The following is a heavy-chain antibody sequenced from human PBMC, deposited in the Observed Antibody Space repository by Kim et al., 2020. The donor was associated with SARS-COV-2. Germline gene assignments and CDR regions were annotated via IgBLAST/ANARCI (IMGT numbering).Heavy chain of an antibody. J-gene: IGHJ4*02. V-gene: IGHV3-11*06. D-gene: IGHD3-10*01. CDR3: ARDGEITMVRGVINRLGY. Sequence: KGRFTIARDNAKNSLYLQMNSLRAEDTAVYYCARDGEITMVRGVINRLGYWGQGTLVTVSS.